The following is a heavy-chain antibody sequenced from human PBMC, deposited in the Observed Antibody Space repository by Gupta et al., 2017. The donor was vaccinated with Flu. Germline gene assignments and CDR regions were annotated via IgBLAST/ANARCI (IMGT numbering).Heavy chain of an antibody. J-gene: IGHJ4*02. Sequence: EVQLVESGGGLFKPGGAMRLSCAASGFTFSSYSMNWVPQAPGKGLEWVSSISSSSSYIYYADSVKGRFTISRDNAKNPLYLQMNSLRAEDTAVYYCASGYSGYDLPTIPEFDYWGQGTLVTVSS. CDR2: ISSSSSYI. D-gene: IGHD5-12*01. CDR1: GFTFSSYS. V-gene: IGHV3-21*01. CDR3: ASGYSGYDLPTIPEFDY.